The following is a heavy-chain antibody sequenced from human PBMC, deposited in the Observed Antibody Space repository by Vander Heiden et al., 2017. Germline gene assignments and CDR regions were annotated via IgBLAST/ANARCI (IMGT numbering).Heavy chain of an antibody. D-gene: IGHD3-22*01. J-gene: IGHJ6*02. CDR2: IWYDVSNK. Sequence: QVQLVESGGGVVQPGRSLRLPCAASGFPVSTYGLHGVRQAQGKGLEWVAVIWYDVSNKYYADSVKGRFTISRDNSKNTLYLQMNSLRAEDTAVYYCARGVLDYDREIYYYYYGMDVWGQGTTVTVSS. CDR1: GFPVSTYG. V-gene: IGHV3-33*08. CDR3: ARGVLDYDREIYYYYYGMDV.